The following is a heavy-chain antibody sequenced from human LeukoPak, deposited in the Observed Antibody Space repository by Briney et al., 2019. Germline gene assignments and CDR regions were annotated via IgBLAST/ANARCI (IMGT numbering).Heavy chain of an antibody. CDR1: GFTFSSYA. D-gene: IGHD3-3*01. V-gene: IGHV3-30-3*01. CDR2: ISYDGSNK. CDR3: ARVMRGTIFEAFDI. J-gene: IGHJ3*02. Sequence: PGGSLRLSCAASGFTFSSYAMHWVRQAPGKGLEWVAVISYDGSNKYYADSAKGRFTISRDNSKNTLYLQMNSLRAEDTAVYYCARVMRGTIFEAFDIWGQGTMVTVSS.